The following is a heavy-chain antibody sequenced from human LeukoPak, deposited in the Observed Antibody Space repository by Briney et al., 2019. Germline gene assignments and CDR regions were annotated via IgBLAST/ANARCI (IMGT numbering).Heavy chain of an antibody. Sequence: PGGSLRLSCAASGFPFSSYAMSWVRQAPGKGLEWVSGITGNGGTTYYADSVKGRFTISRDNSKNTVYLQMNSLRAEDTAVYYCAKDGYYCSSTSCYLDYWGQGTLVTVSS. CDR1: GFPFSSYA. V-gene: IGHV3-23*01. J-gene: IGHJ4*02. CDR3: AKDGYYCSSTSCYLDY. D-gene: IGHD2-2*01. CDR2: ITGNGGTT.